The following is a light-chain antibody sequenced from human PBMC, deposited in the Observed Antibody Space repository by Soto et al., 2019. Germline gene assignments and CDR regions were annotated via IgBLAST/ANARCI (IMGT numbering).Light chain of an antibody. Sequence: ELVLTQSPAPLSLSPGERATLSCRASQSVSSYLAWYQQKPGQAPRLLIYDASNRATGIPARFSGSGSGTDFTLTISSLEPEDFAVYYCQQRSNWPRTFCQGTKVDIK. V-gene: IGKV3-11*01. CDR2: DAS. CDR1: QSVSSY. CDR3: QQRSNWPRT. J-gene: IGKJ1*01.